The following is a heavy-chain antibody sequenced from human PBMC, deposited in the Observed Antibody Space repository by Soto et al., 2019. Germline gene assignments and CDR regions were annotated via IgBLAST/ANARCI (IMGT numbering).Heavy chain of an antibody. D-gene: IGHD6-19*01. CDR2: IWYDGSNK. V-gene: IGHV3-33*01. Sequence: GGSLRLSCAASGFTFSSYGMHWVRQAPGKGLEWVAVIWYDGSNKYYADSVKGRFTISRDNSKNTLYLQMNTLRAEDTAVYYCARDGGEKWLVPHTYYFDYWGQGTLVTVSS. CDR1: GFTFSSYG. J-gene: IGHJ4*02. CDR3: ARDGGEKWLVPHTYYFDY.